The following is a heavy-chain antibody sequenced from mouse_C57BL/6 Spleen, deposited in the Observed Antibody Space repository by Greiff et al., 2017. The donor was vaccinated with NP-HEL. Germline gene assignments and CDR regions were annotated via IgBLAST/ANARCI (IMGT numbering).Heavy chain of an antibody. CDR1: GYTFTDYY. V-gene: IGHV1-26*01. CDR3: ARAGTAWFAY. Sequence: EVQLQQSGPELVKPGASVKISCKASGYTFTDYYMNWVKQSHGKSLEWIGDINPNNGGTSYNQKFKGKATLTVDKSSSTAYMELRSLPSEASAVYYCARAGTAWFAYWGQGTLVTVSA. CDR2: INPNNGGT. J-gene: IGHJ3*01. D-gene: IGHD4-1*01.